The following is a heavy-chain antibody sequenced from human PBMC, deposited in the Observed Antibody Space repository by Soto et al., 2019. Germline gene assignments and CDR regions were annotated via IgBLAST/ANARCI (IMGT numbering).Heavy chain of an antibody. Sequence: GGSLRLSCAASGFTFTRYSMNWVRQAPGKGLEWVSSISSTTNYIYYADSMKGRFTVSRDNAKNSVYLEMNSLSAEDTAVYYWARESEDLTSNFDYWGQGTRVTVYS. J-gene: IGHJ4*02. V-gene: IGHV3-21*01. CDR1: GFTFTRYS. CDR2: ISSTTNYI. CDR3: ARESEDLTSNFDY. D-gene: IGHD7-27*01.